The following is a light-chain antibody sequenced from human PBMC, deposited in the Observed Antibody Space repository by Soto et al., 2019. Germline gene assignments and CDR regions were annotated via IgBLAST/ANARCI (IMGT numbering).Light chain of an antibody. J-gene: IGKJ1*01. CDR1: QSVDIS. Sequence: ERVILSCRASQSVDISLAWYQQKPGQAPRLLIYGASTRATDMPGTFSGRGSGTEFTLTITSLRPEDFGLYCSPQYRSLPRPSGQGTKVDI. V-gene: IGKV3-15*01. CDR3: PQYRSLPRP. CDR2: GAS.